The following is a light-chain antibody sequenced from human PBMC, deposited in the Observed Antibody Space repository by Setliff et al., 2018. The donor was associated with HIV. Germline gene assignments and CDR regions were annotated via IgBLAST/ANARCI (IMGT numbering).Light chain of an antibody. Sequence: ALAQPASVSGSPGQSITISCTGTSSDVGGNNYVSWYQHLPGKAPKLMIYDVTKRPSGVPDRFSGSKSGNTASLTISGLQSEDEADYYCCSYAGSYTSLYVFGTGTKVTVL. CDR3: CSYAGSYTSLYV. CDR2: DVT. J-gene: IGLJ1*01. CDR1: SSDVGGNNY. V-gene: IGLV2-11*01.